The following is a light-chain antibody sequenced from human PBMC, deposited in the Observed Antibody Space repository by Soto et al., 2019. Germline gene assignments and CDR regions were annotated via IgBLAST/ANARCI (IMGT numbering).Light chain of an antibody. Sequence: EIVLTQSPATLSLSPGERVTLSCGASQSVSSSHLAWYQQKPGLAPRLLIYDVSSRATGIPDRFSGSGSGTDFTLTIRRLEPEDFAFYYCQHYGSSRLTFGGGAKVDIK. CDR2: DVS. J-gene: IGKJ4*01. V-gene: IGKV3D-20*01. CDR1: QSVSSSH. CDR3: QHYGSSRLT.